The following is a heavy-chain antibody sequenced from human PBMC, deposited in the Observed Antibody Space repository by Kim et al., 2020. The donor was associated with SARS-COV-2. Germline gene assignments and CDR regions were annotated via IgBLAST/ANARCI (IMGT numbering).Heavy chain of an antibody. V-gene: IGHV1-3*01. D-gene: IGHD3-16*01. Sequence: ASVKVSCKTSVYTFKNYGIHWVRQAPGQRPEWMGWINADNGNRKYSQKFRGRVTITSDTSTSTGYMELTNLTSEDTAVYYCATTTGGSYWIGIDFWGQGSLVTVSS. CDR1: VYTFKNYG. J-gene: IGHJ4*02. CDR2: INADNGNR. CDR3: ATTTGGSYWIGIDF.